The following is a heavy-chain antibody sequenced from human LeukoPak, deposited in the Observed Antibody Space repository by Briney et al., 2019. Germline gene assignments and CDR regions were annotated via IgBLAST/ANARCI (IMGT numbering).Heavy chain of an antibody. V-gene: IGHV4-59*01. CDR3: ARDAPVAGTGKAIYYYYYYGMDV. J-gene: IGHJ6*02. CDR1: GGSISSYY. CDR2: IYYSGST. D-gene: IGHD6-19*01. Sequence: SETLSLTCTVSGGSISSYYWSWIRQPPGKGLEWIGYIYYSGSTNYNPSLKSRVTISVDTSKNQFSLKLSSVTAADTAVYYCARDAPVAGTGKAIYYYYYYGMDVWGQGTTDTVSS.